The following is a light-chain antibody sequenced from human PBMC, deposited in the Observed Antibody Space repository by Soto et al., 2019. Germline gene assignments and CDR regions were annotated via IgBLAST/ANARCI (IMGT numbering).Light chain of an antibody. CDR2: GAS. CDR3: QQRSNWPSIT. CDR1: QSVSSSY. J-gene: IGKJ5*01. V-gene: IGKV3D-20*02. Sequence: EVMLPRSPGTLSLXPGXXXXXXXXXXQSVSSSYIAWYQXXPGQAXXLXXYGASSRTTGIPDRFSGSGSGTDFILTTSSLEPEDFSVYYCQQRSNWPSITFGQGTRLEIK.